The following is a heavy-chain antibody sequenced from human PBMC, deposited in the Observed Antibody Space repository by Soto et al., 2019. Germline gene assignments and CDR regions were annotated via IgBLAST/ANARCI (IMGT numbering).Heavy chain of an antibody. D-gene: IGHD3-3*01. CDR2: IWYDGSNK. V-gene: IGHV3-33*01. Sequence: SLRLSCAASGFTFSSYGMHWVRQAPGKGLEWVAVIWYDGSNKYYADSVKGRFTISRDNSKNTLYLQMNSLRAEDTAVYYCAREGTIFGVVDPYYYYGMDVWGQGTTVTVSS. CDR3: AREGTIFGVVDPYYYYGMDV. J-gene: IGHJ6*02. CDR1: GFTFSSYG.